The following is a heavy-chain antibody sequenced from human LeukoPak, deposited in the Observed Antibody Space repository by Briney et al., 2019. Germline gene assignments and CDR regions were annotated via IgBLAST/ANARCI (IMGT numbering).Heavy chain of an antibody. V-gene: IGHV4-59*08. D-gene: IGHD3-10*01. J-gene: IGHJ5*02. CDR2: VYSSGTT. CDR1: GDSDGRDF. CDR3: ARHGKTWFGEYPRPYKWFDL. Sequence: PSETLSLICTVSGDSDGRDFGSWLRHPPGKGLEWVGYVYSSGTTNYSPSLKSRVTISLDTSNNEVSLELSSVTAADTAVYYCARHGKTWFGEYPRPYKWFDLWGQGTLVSVSS.